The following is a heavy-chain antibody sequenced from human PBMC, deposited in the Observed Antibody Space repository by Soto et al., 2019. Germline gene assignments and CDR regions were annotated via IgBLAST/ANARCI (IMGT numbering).Heavy chain of an antibody. CDR3: ARDSAQWPSSYFFSGMDV. V-gene: IGHV1-69*13. CDR1: GATFSRYA. CDR2: IIPMFHTP. Sequence: SVKVSCKDSGATFSRYALSWVRQAPGQGLEWMWGIIPMFHTPHYAQRFQGRVTITADESTRTAYMELSSVRSDDTAMYFCARDSAQWPSSYFFSGMDVWGLGSTVPV. J-gene: IGHJ6*02. D-gene: IGHD6-19*01.